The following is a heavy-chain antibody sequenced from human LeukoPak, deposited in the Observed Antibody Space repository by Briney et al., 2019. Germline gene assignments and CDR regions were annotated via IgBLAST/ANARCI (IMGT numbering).Heavy chain of an antibody. J-gene: IGHJ3*02. CDR2: INPSGGST. CDR1: GYTFTSYY. CDR3: ASIGDYPDAFDI. V-gene: IGHV1-46*01. Sequence: ASVKVSCKASGYTFTSYYMHWVRQAPGQGLEWMGIINPSGGSTSYAQKFQGRVTMTRDMSTSTDYMELSSLRSEDTAVYYCASIGDYPDAFDIWGQGTMVTVSS. D-gene: IGHD4-17*01.